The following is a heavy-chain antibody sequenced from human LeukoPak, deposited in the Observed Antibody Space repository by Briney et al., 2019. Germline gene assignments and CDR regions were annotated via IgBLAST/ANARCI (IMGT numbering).Heavy chain of an antibody. CDR3: AREGYSYISEGFDY. V-gene: IGHV4-38-2*02. CDR2: IYYSGGT. Sequence: PSETLSLTCTVSGYSISSGYYWGWVRQPPGKGLEWIGSIYYSGGTYYNPSLKSRVTISVDTSKNQFSLKLTSVTAADTAVYYCAREGYSYISEGFDYWGQGTLVTVSS. J-gene: IGHJ4*02. D-gene: IGHD5-18*01. CDR1: GYSISSGYY.